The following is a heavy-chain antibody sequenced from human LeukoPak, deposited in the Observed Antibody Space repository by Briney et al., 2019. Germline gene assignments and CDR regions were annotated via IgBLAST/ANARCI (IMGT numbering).Heavy chain of an antibody. CDR2: ISSSSSYI. CDR1: GFTFSSYS. CDR3: ARDEPSGSYNY. D-gene: IGHD1-26*01. Sequence: GGSLRLSCAASGFTFSSYSMNWVRQAPGKGLEWVSSISSSSSYIYYADSVKGRFTISRDNAKNSQYLQMNSLRAEDTAVYYCARDEPSGSYNYWGQGTLVTVSS. V-gene: IGHV3-21*01. J-gene: IGHJ4*02.